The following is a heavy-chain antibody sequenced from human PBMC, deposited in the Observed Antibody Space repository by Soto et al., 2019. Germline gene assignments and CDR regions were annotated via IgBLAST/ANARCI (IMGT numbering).Heavy chain of an antibody. Sequence: ASVTLSCTVSGYTHTELSMHWVLQAPGKGLEWMGGFDPEDGETIYAQKFQGRVTMTEDTSTDTAYMELSSLRSEDTAVYYCATVRNYYDSSGYYFPFDYWGQGTLVTVSS. V-gene: IGHV1-24*01. J-gene: IGHJ4*02. D-gene: IGHD3-22*01. CDR1: GYTHTELS. CDR3: ATVRNYYDSSGYYFPFDY. CDR2: FDPEDGET.